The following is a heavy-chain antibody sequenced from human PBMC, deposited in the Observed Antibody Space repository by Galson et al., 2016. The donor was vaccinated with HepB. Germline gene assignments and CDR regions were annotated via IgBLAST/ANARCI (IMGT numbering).Heavy chain of an antibody. CDR2: IGIADDT. J-gene: IGHJ4*02. D-gene: IGHD3-3*01. CDR1: GFIISTYD. Sequence: SLRLSCAASGFIISTYDMHWVRQAAGKGLEWVSVIGIADDTYYGDPVKGRFTISREDAKNSSYLQMNSLRAGDTAVYYCARTIDGVYFDHWGQGTLVTVSS. V-gene: IGHV3-13*01. CDR3: ARTIDGVYFDH.